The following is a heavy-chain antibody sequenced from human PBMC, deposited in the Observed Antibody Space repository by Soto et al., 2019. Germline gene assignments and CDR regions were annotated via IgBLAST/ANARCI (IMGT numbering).Heavy chain of an antibody. V-gene: IGHV3-23*01. J-gene: IGHJ4*02. CDR3: AKGYYGSGFTTTLDY. CDR1: GFTFSSYA. D-gene: IGHD3-10*01. Sequence: GGSLRLSCAASGFTFSSYAMSWVRQAPGKGLEWVSAISGSGGSTYYADSVKGRFTISRDNSKNTLYLQMNSLRAEDTAIYYCAKGYYGSGFTTTLDYWGQGTLVTVSS. CDR2: ISGSGGST.